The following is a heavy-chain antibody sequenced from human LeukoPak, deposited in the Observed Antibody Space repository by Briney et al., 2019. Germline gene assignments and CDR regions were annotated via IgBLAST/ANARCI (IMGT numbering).Heavy chain of an antibody. V-gene: IGHV4-59*08. Sequence: PSETLSLTCTVSGGSISSYYWSWIRQPPGKGLEGIGYIYYSGSTNYNPSLKSRVTISVDTSKNQFSLKLSSVTAADTAVYYCARGSDYYGSGSYMYYWGQGTLVTVSS. CDR1: GGSISSYY. CDR2: IYYSGST. J-gene: IGHJ4*02. D-gene: IGHD3-10*01. CDR3: ARGSDYYGSGSYMYY.